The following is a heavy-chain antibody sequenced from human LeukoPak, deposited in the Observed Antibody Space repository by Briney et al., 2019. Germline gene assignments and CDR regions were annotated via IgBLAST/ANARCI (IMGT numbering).Heavy chain of an antibody. CDR3: AGTPCGRFDR. J-gene: IGHJ5*02. CDR2: IYYSGIT. Sequence: PSETLSPTCTVSGGSICSYYWNWIRQPPGKGLEWIGYIYYSGITNYNPSLKSRVTISIDTSNNQFSLKLSSVTAADTAVYYCAGTPCGRFDRWGQGTLVTVSS. CDR1: GGSICSYY. V-gene: IGHV4-59*01. D-gene: IGHD2-21*01.